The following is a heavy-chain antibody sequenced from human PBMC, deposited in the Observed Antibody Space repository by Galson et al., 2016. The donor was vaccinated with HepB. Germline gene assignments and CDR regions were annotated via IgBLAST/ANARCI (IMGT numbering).Heavy chain of an antibody. Sequence: SLRLSCAASGFTFRKYGMHWVRQAPGKGLEWVANIKEDGSEKRYVDSVKGRFTISRDNAKNSLYLQMNSLRAEDTAVYYCAREVVGTNYFDSWGQGTRVTVSS. D-gene: IGHD1-14*01. CDR2: IKEDGSEK. V-gene: IGHV3-7*05. J-gene: IGHJ4*02. CDR1: GFTFRKYG. CDR3: AREVVGTNYFDS.